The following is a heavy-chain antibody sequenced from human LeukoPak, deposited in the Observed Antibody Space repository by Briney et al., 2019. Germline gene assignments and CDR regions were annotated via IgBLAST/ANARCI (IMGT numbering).Heavy chain of an antibody. J-gene: IGHJ6*02. CDR1: GFIFSSYS. CDR2: ISSSSSTI. CDR3: ARDLNTGVDV. D-gene: IGHD2-2*02. V-gene: IGHV3-48*01. Sequence: GGSLRLSCAASGFIFSSYSMNWVRQAPGKGLEWISYISSSSSTIYYADSVKGRFTISRDNAKNSLYLQMNSLRAEDTAIYYCARDLNTGVDVWGRGTTVTVSS.